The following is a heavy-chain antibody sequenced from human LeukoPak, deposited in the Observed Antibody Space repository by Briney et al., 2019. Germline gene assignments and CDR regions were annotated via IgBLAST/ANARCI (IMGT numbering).Heavy chain of an antibody. CDR3: ATAEGYGYVHFDY. D-gene: IGHD5-18*01. CDR1: GFTFSSYA. V-gene: IGHV3-23*01. J-gene: IGHJ4*02. CDR2: ISGSGGST. Sequence: GGSLRLSCAASGFTFSSYAMSWVRQAPGKGLEWVSAISGSGGSTYYADSVKGRFTISRDNSKNTLYLQMNSLRAKDTAVYYCATAEGYGYVHFDYWGQGTLVTVSS.